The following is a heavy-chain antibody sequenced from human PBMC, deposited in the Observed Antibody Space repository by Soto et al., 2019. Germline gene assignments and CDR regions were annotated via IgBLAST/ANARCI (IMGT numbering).Heavy chain of an antibody. CDR2: ISYDGSNT. Sequence: QVQLVESGGGVVQPGRSLRLSCVASGFTFSSYGMHWVRQAPGKGLEWVAIISYDGSNTYYADSVKGRFTISRDNSKNTLYLLMNSLRAADTSVYYCAKEGGLSGSYYISSSYYFDYWGQGTLVTVSS. CDR1: GFTFSSYG. D-gene: IGHD1-26*01. V-gene: IGHV3-30*18. CDR3: AKEGGLSGSYYISSSYYFDY. J-gene: IGHJ4*02.